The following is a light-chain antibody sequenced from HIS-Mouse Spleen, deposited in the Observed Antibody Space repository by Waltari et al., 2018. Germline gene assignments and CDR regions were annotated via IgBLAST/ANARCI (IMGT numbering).Light chain of an antibody. V-gene: IGLV2-23*01. CDR3: CSYAGSSTLV. CDR2: EGS. Sequence: QSALTQPASVSGSPGQSITISCTGTSRDVGRYNLVSCYQQHPGKAPKLMIYEGSKRPSGVSNRFSGSKSGNTASLTISGLQAEDEADYYCCSYAGSSTLVFGGGTKLTVL. J-gene: IGLJ3*02. CDR1: SRDVGRYNL.